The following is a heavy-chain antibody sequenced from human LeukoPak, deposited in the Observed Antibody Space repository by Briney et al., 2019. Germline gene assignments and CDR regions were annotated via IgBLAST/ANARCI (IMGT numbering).Heavy chain of an antibody. Sequence: ASVKVSCKASGYTFTGYYMHWVRQAPGQGLEWMGRINPNSGGTNYAQKFQGRVTMTRDTPISTAYMELSRLRSDDTAVYYCARGEYYYDSRFDYWGQGTLVTVSS. CDR2: INPNSGGT. J-gene: IGHJ4*02. V-gene: IGHV1-2*06. D-gene: IGHD3-22*01. CDR1: GYTFTGYY. CDR3: ARGEYYYDSRFDY.